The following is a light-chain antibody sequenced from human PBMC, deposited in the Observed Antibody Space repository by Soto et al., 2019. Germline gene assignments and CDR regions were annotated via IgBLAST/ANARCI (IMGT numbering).Light chain of an antibody. J-gene: IGKJ5*01. CDR2: DAS. CDR1: ERIIRS. CDR3: QLSQQRSSWPPIA. Sequence: VFANTTPTPSLSPRKRVNLSYRSHERIIRSLAWYQQRPGQPPRILIYDASFRATGIPERFSGSGSGTDFTLSISSLEPEHFAVYYCQLSQQRSSWPPIAFGQGTRLEIK. V-gene: IGKV3-11*01.